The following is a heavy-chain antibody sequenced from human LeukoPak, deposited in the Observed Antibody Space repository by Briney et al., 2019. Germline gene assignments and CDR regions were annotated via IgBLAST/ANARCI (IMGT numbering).Heavy chain of an antibody. J-gene: IGHJ4*02. CDR1: GFTFSSYS. CDR3: ARPVTTANYYFDY. V-gene: IGHV3-21*01. Sequence: GGSLRLSCAASGFTFSSYSMNWVRQAPGKGLEWVSSISSSGSYIYYADSVKGRFTISRDNAKNSLYLQMNSLRAEDTAVYYCARPVTTANYYFDYWGQGTLVTVSS. CDR2: ISSSGSYI. D-gene: IGHD4-11*01.